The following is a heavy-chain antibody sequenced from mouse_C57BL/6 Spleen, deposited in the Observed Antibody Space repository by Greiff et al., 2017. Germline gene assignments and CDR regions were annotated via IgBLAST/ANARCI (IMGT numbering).Heavy chain of an antibody. V-gene: IGHV1-52*01. J-gene: IGHJ3*01. CDR1: GYTFTSYW. D-gene: IGHD2-1*01. CDR3: AQERGGYGNPWFAY. CDR2: IDPSVSET. Sequence: QVQLQQPGAELVRPGSSVKLSCKASGYTFTSYWMHWVKQRPIQGLEWIGNIDPSVSETHYNQKFKDKATLTVDKSSSTAYMQLSSLTSEDSAVYYCAQERGGYGNPWFAYWGQGTLVTVSA.